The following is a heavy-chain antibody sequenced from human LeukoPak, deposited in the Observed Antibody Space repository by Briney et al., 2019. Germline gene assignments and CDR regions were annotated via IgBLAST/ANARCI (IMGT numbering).Heavy chain of an antibody. CDR3: AKDQYYYDSSGYTDY. Sequence: GGSLRLSCAASGFTFSSYGMHWVRQAPGKGLEWVAFTRYDGSNKYYADSVKGRFTISRDNSKNTLYLQMNSLRAEDTAVYYCAKDQYYYDSSGYTDYWGQGTLVTVSP. CDR1: GFTFSSYG. CDR2: TRYDGSNK. D-gene: IGHD3-22*01. J-gene: IGHJ4*02. V-gene: IGHV3-30*02.